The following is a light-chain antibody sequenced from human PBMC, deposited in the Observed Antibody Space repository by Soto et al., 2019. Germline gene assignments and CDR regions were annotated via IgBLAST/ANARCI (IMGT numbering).Light chain of an antibody. CDR2: EVS. CDR1: SSDVGAYHY. V-gene: IGLV2-8*01. Sequence: QSVLTQPPSASGSPGQSVTISCTGTSSDVGAYHYVSWYQQHPGKAPTLIIYEVSQRPSGVPDRFSGPKSGNTASLTVSGLQADDEADYYCSSYAGTNNYVFGTGTKVTVL. J-gene: IGLJ1*01. CDR3: SSYAGTNNYV.